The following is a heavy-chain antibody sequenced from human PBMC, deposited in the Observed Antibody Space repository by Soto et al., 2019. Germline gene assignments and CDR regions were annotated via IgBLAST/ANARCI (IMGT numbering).Heavy chain of an antibody. V-gene: IGHV2-5*01. Sequence: QITLKESGPTLVKPTQTLTLTCTFSGFSLSTSGVGVGWIRQPPGKALAWLALIYWNDDKHYSPSLKSRRTIAMDTSKNRVVLTMTIMDPVDTATYYWAHRSFANDAFDVWVQGIMVTVSS. CDR1: GFSLSTSGVG. D-gene: IGHD3-3*01. CDR3: AHRSFANDAFDV. CDR2: IYWNDDK. J-gene: IGHJ3*01.